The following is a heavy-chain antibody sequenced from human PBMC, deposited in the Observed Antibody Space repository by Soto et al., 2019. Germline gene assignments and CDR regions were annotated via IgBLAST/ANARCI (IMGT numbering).Heavy chain of an antibody. CDR3: ANELMVRSSGWYDWFDP. V-gene: IGHV3-23*01. CDR1: GFTFSSYA. J-gene: IGHJ5*02. Sequence: EVQLLESGGDLVQPRGSLRLSCAASGFTFSSYAMSWVRQAPGKGLEWVSAISGSGGSTYYADSVKGRFTISRDNSKNTLYLQRNSLRPEYTAVYYCANELMVRSSGWYDWFDPWGQGTLVTVSS. CDR2: ISGSGGST. D-gene: IGHD6-19*01.